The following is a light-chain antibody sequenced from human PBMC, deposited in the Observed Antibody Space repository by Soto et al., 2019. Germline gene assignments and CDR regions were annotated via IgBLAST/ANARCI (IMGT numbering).Light chain of an antibody. V-gene: IGLV2-14*01. J-gene: IGLJ1*01. CDR1: SSDVGAYTS. CDR3: SSYTSDNRDYV. Sequence: QSALTQPPSASGSPGQSVTISCTGTSSDVGAYTSVSWYQQHPGKAPKLMIYEVSNRPSGVSRRFSGSKSGNTASLTISGLQAEDEAHYYCSSYTSDNRDYVFGSGTKLTVL. CDR2: EVS.